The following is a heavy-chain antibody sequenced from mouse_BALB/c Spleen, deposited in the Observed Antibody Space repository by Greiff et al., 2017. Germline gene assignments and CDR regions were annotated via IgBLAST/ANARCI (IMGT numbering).Heavy chain of an antibody. CDR3: ARDMGDYGWGAY. CDR1: GFTFTDYY. J-gene: IGHJ3*01. V-gene: IGHV7-3*02. Sequence: EVKLQESGGGLVQPGGSLRLSCATSGFTFTDYYMSWVRQPPGKALEWLGFIRNKANGYTTEYSASVKGRFTISRDNSQSILYLQMNTLRAEDSATYYCARDMGDYGWGAYWGQGTLVTVSA. D-gene: IGHD1-1*01. CDR2: IRNKANGYTT.